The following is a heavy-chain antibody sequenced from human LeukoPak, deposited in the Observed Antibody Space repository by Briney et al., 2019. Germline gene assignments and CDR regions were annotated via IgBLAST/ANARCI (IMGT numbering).Heavy chain of an antibody. CDR1: GGTFSSYA. V-gene: IGHV1-69*13. Sequence: SVKVPCKASGGTFSSYAISWVRQAPGQGLEWMGGIIPIFGTANYAQKFQGRVTITADESTSTAYMELSSLRSEDTAVYYCARDVGLRLGELSLYYFDYWGQGTLVTVSS. CDR3: ARDVGLRLGELSLYYFDY. D-gene: IGHD3-16*02. J-gene: IGHJ4*02. CDR2: IIPIFGTA.